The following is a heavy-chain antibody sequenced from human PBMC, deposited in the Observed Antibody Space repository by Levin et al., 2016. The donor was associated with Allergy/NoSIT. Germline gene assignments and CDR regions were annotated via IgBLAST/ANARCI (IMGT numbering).Heavy chain of an antibody. CDR3: ARDPELRYFDWLSQSGPHYYFDY. V-gene: IGHV3-11*05. J-gene: IGHJ4*02. CDR2: ISSSSSYT. Sequence: RQAPGKGLEWVSYISSSSSYTNYADSVKGRFTISRDNAKNSLYLQMNSLRAEDTAVYYCARDPELRYFDWLSQSGPHYYFDYWGQGTLVTVSS. D-gene: IGHD3-9*01.